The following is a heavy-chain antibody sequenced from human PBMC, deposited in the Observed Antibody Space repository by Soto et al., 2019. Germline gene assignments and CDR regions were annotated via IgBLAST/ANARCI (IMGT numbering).Heavy chain of an antibody. V-gene: IGHV4-31*03. Sequence: LSLTCTVSVGSISSGGYYWIWIRQHPGKGLEWIGYIYYSGSTYYNPSLKSRVTISVDTSKNQFSLKLSSVTAADTAVYYCASSRFGQLYKWFDPWGPGTLVTLSS. CDR3: ASSRFGQLYKWFDP. J-gene: IGHJ5*02. D-gene: IGHD3-10*01. CDR2: IYYSGST. CDR1: VGSISSGGYY.